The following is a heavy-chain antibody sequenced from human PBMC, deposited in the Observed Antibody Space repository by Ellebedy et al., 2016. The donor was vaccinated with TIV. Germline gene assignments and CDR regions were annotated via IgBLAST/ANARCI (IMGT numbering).Heavy chain of an antibody. CDR3: ARGGWKQWLVNYYYYGMDV. V-gene: IGHV4-34*01. D-gene: IGHD6-19*01. CDR2: INHSGST. J-gene: IGHJ6*02. CDR1: GGSFSGYY. Sequence: SETLSLXCAVYGGSFSGYYWSWIRQPPGKGLEWIGEINHSGSTNYNPSLKSRVTISVDTSKNQFSLKLSSVTAADTAVYYCARGGWKQWLVNYYYYGMDVWGQGTTVTVSS.